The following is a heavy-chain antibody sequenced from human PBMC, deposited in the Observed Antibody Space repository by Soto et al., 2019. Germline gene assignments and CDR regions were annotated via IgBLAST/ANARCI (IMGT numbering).Heavy chain of an antibody. CDR3: ARLPLLTTRYYFNY. CDR2: IKQDGSEK. Sequence: QLVESGGGLVQPGGSLRLSCAASGFTFSSYWMSWVRQTPGKGLEWVANIKQDGSEKYHVGSVKGRFTISRDNAKNSLYLKMNNLRAEDTAVYYCARLPLLTTRYYFNYWGQGTLVTVSS. CDR1: GFTFSSYW. D-gene: IGHD3-22*01. V-gene: IGHV3-7*01. J-gene: IGHJ4*02.